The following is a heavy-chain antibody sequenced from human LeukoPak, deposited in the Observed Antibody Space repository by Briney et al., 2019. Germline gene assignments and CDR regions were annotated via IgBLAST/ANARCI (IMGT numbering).Heavy chain of an antibody. CDR1: GGSISSYY. CDR2: LYYSGST. D-gene: IGHD1-26*01. CDR3: ARDGGYSGSYYNDALGY. J-gene: IGHJ4*02. V-gene: IGHV4-59*12. Sequence: SETLSLTCTVSGGSISSYYWTWIRQPPGKGLEWIGSLYYSGSTNYSPSLKSRVTISVDTSKNQFSLKLSSVTAADTAVYYCARDGGYSGSYYNDALGYWGQGTLVTVSS.